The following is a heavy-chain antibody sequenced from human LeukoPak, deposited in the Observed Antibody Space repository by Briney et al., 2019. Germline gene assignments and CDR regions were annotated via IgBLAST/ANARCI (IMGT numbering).Heavy chain of an antibody. V-gene: IGHV1-18*01. J-gene: IGHJ5*02. CDR3: ARDLSHGDYRDWFDP. CDR1: GYTFTSYG. Sequence: ASVEVSCKASGYTFTSYGISWVRQAPGQGLEWMGWISAYNGNTNYAQKLQGRVTMTTDTSTSTAYMELRSLRSDDTAVYYCARDLSHGDYRDWFDPWGQGTLVTVSS. CDR2: ISAYNGNT. D-gene: IGHD4-17*01.